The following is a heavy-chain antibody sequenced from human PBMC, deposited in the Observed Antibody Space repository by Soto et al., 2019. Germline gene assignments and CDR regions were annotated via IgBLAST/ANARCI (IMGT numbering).Heavy chain of an antibody. CDR2: IYPGDSDT. J-gene: IGHJ4*02. CDR3: ARQGYDYVWGSYLPFDY. V-gene: IGHV5-51*01. Sequence: GESLKISCKGSGYSFTSYWIGWVRQMPGKGLEWMGIIYPGDSDTRYSPSFQGQVTISADKSISTAYLQWSSLKASDTAMCYCARQGYDYVWGSYLPFDYWGQGTLVTVSS. CDR1: GYSFTSYW. D-gene: IGHD3-16*02.